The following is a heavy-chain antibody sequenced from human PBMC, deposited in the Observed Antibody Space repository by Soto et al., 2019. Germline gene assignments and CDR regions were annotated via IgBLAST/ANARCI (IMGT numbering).Heavy chain of an antibody. J-gene: IGHJ3*02. V-gene: IGHV3-48*03. CDR2: ISSSGSTI. CDR1: GFTFSSYE. D-gene: IGHD3-3*01. CDR3: ASLTYYDFWSGYYSQGDAFDI. Sequence: EVQLVESGGGLVQPGGSLRLSCAASGFTFSSYEMNWVRQAPGKGLEWVSYISSSGSTIYYADSVKGRFTISRDNAKNSLYLQMNSLRAEDTAVYYCASLTYYDFWSGYYSQGDAFDIWGQGTMVTVSS.